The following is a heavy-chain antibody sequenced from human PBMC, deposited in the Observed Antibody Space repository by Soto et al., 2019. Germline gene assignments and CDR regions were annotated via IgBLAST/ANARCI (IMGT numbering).Heavy chain of an antibody. V-gene: IGHV4-30-2*01. CDR3: ARVGQEGFDP. CDR2: IYHSGST. CDR1: GGSISSGGDS. J-gene: IGHJ5*02. Sequence: QLQLQESGSGLVMPSQTLSLTCAVSGGSISSGGDSWSWIRQPPGKGLEWIGYIYHSGSTYDNPSLHSRVTISIDRSKNQFSLKLSSVTAADTAVYFCARVGQEGFDPWGQGTLVTVSS.